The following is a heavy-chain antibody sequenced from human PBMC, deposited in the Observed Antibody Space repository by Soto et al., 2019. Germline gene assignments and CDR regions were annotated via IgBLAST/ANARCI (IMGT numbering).Heavy chain of an antibody. J-gene: IGHJ6*03. CDR2: IWYDGSDK. D-gene: IGHD3-16*01. V-gene: IGHV3-33*01. Sequence: ESGGGVVQPGRSLRLSCAASGFTFSGSGMHWVRQAPGKGLGWVAVIWYDGSDKYFADSVMGRFSISRDNSKNTRYLQMNSLRAEDTALYYCARGGGNYDYYMDVWGKGTTVTVSS. CDR3: ARGGGNYDYYMDV. CDR1: GFTFSGSG.